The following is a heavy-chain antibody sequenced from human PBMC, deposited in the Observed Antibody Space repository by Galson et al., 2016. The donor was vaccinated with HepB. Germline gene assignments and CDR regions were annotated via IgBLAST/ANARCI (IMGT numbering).Heavy chain of an antibody. CDR2: VSHSSTYV. J-gene: IGHJ2*01. D-gene: IGHD6-6*01. CDR1: GFTFDNYT. V-gene: IGHV3-21*01. Sequence: SLRLSCAASGFTFDNYTMNWLRQAPGKGLEWVSSVSHSSTYVYYADSVEGRFTISRDNAKNSLYLEMNSLRVEDTAVFYCARSLGWYFDVWGRGTLATVS. CDR3: ARSLGWYFDV.